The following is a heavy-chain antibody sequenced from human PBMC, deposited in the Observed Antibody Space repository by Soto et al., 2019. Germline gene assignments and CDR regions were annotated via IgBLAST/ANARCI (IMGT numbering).Heavy chain of an antibody. CDR1: GFIFSSYA. J-gene: IGHJ4*02. Sequence: EVQLLESGGGLVQPGGSLRLSCAAPGFIFSSYAMSWVRQAPGKGLEWVSGISSSGGGTYYADSVKGRFTISRDNSKNPLYLQMNSLRSEDTAAYYCAKGNDVNVIGAFDSWGQGTLVTVSS. CDR2: ISSSGGGT. V-gene: IGHV3-23*01. CDR3: AKGNDVNVIGAFDS. D-gene: IGHD3-16*02.